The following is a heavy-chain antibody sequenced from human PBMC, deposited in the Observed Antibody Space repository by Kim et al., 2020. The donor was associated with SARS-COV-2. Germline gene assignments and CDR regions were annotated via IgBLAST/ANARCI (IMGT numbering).Heavy chain of an antibody. CDR2: ISSSSSYI. V-gene: IGHV3-21*01. Sequence: GGSLRLSCAASGFTFSSYSMNWVRQAPGKGLEWVSSISSSSSYIYYADSVKGRFTISRDNAKNSLYLQMNSLRAEDTAVYYCASPHERRGFWSGPALDYWGQGTLVTVSS. D-gene: IGHD3-3*01. J-gene: IGHJ4*02. CDR1: GFTFSSYS. CDR3: ASPHERRGFWSGPALDY.